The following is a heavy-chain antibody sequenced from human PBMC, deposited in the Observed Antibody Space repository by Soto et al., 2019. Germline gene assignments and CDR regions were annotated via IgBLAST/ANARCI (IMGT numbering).Heavy chain of an antibody. CDR3: GSDSSSGPVDY. J-gene: IGHJ4*02. D-gene: IGHD6-6*01. CDR1: GFSFSSYS. Sequence: GGSLRLSCAASGFSFSSYSMNWVRQAPGKGLEWVSSISSSSSYIYYADSVKGRFTISRDNAKNSLYLQMNSLRAEDTAVYYCGSDSSSGPVDYWGQGTLVTVSS. CDR2: ISSSSSYI. V-gene: IGHV3-21*01.